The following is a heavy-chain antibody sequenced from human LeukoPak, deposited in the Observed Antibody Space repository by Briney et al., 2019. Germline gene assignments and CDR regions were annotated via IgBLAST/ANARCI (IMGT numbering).Heavy chain of an antibody. J-gene: IGHJ4*02. CDR1: GFTVSSNY. CDR3: AKNGGSQCYSHLDS. Sequence: GGSLRLSCAASGFTVSSNYMSWVRQAPGKGLEWVSGTSGSGGSTYYAGSVKGRFTISRDNSKNTLYLQMNSLRVEDTAVYYCAKNGGSQCYSHLDSWGQGTLVTVSS. D-gene: IGHD2-15*01. V-gene: IGHV3-23*01. CDR2: TSGSGGST.